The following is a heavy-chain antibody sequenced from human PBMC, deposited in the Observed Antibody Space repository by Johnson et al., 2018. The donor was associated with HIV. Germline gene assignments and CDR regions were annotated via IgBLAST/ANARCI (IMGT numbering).Heavy chain of an antibody. D-gene: IGHD7-27*01. CDR1: GFTVSNKY. V-gene: IGHV3-66*02. CDR3: ASSWGNAFDI. Sequence: EKLVESGGGLVQPGGSLRLSCAASGFTVSNKYMTWVRQSPWKGLEWVSVIYSGGSTYYADSVKGRFTISRDNSKNTLYLQMNSLRAEDTAVYYCASSWGNAFDIWGQGTMVTVSS. CDR2: IYSGGST. J-gene: IGHJ3*02.